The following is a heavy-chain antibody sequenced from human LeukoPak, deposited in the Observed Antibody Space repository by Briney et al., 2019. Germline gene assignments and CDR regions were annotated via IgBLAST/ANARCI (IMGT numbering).Heavy chain of an antibody. CDR2: IYPGDSDT. Sequence: GESLKISCKGSGYSFTSYWIGWVRQMPGKGLEWMGIIYPGDSDTRYSPSFQGQVTISADKSISTAYLQWSSLKASDTAMYYCARHLAAAGTNYYYYMDVWGKGTTVTISS. CDR1: GYSFTSYW. V-gene: IGHV5-51*01. D-gene: IGHD6-13*01. J-gene: IGHJ6*03. CDR3: ARHLAAAGTNYYYYMDV.